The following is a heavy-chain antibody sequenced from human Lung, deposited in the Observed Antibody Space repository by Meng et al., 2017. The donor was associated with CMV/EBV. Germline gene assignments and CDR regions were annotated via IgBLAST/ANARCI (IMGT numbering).Heavy chain of an antibody. Sequence: GESXKISCAASGFTFSSYWMSWVRQAPGKGLEWVANIKQDGSEKYYVDSVKGRFTISRDNAKNSLYLQMNSLRAEGTAVYYCARDTGYDDAFDIWGQGTMVTVSS. CDR3: ARDTGYDDAFDI. J-gene: IGHJ3*02. V-gene: IGHV3-7*01. CDR1: GFTFSSYW. CDR2: IKQDGSEK. D-gene: IGHD5-12*01.